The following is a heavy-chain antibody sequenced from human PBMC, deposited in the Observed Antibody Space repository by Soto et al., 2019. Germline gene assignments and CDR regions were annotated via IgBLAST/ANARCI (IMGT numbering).Heavy chain of an antibody. V-gene: IGHV1-69*04. CDR1: GYKCISYG. J-gene: IGHJ4*01. D-gene: IGHD3-22*01. CDR2: IIPILGIA. CDR3: ARSRGYYDSSGYYIAY. Sequence: RASGYKCISYGMHWVRKEKGQGLEWMGRIIPILGIANYAQKFQGRVTITADKSTSTAYMELSSLRSEDTAVYFCARSRGYYDSSGYYIAYWGHGTLVTVSS.